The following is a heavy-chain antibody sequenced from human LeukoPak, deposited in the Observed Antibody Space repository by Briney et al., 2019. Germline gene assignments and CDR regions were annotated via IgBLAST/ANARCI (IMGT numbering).Heavy chain of an antibody. D-gene: IGHD2-21*02. CDR3: ARVDCGGDCYSHY. J-gene: IGHJ4*02. CDR2: IYYSGST. CDR1: GGSISSYY. V-gene: IGHV4-59*01. Sequence: PSETLSLTCTVSGGSISSYYWSWIRQPPGKGLEWIGYIYYSGSTNYNPSLKSRVTISVDTSKNQFSLKLSSVTAADTAVYYCARVDCGGDCYSHYWGQGTLVTVSS.